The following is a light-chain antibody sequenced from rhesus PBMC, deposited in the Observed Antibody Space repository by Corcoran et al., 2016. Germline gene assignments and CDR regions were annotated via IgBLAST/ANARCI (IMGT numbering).Light chain of an antibody. CDR2: KAS. CDR3: QQSFGVPPT. J-gene: IGKJ4*01. V-gene: IGKV1-74*01. Sequence: DIQMTQSPSSLSASIGERVTVTCRASENVNNHLNWNKQKPGKAPKFLIYKASKLQDGVPSRFSGSGSGTDYTLTLSSLQAEDVATSYCQQSFGVPPTFGGGTKV. CDR1: ENVNNH.